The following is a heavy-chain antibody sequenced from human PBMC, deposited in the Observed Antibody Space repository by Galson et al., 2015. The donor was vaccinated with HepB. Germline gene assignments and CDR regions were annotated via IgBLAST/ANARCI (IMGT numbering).Heavy chain of an antibody. D-gene: IGHD5-18*01. CDR2: ISYDGSNK. CDR1: GFTFSSYA. V-gene: IGHV3-30*04. J-gene: IGHJ4*02. Sequence: SLRLSCAASGFTFSSYAMHWVRQAPGKGLEWVAVISYDGSNKYYADSVKGRFTISRDNSKNTLYLQMNSLRAEDTAVYYCARDGNTGYSYGGYFDYWCQGTLVTVSS. CDR3: ARDGNTGYSYGGYFDY.